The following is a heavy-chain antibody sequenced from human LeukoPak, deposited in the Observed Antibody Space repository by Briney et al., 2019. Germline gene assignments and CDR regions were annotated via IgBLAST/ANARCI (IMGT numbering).Heavy chain of an antibody. Sequence: GGSLRLSCAASGVTFSSSAMSWVRQAPGKGLEWVSAIRNNGGYTYYADSVQGRFTISRDNSKSTLCLQMNSLKAEDTAVYYCAKQLGYCSDGSCYFPYWGQGTLVTVSS. V-gene: IGHV3-23*01. CDR1: GVTFSSSA. CDR3: AKQLGYCSDGSCYFPY. J-gene: IGHJ4*02. D-gene: IGHD2-15*01. CDR2: IRNNGGYT.